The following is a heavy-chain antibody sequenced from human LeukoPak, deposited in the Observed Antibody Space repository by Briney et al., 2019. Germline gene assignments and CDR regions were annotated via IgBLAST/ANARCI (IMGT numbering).Heavy chain of an antibody. CDR2: IYYHENT. V-gene: IGHV4-39*01. D-gene: IGHD1-1*01. Sequence: SETLSLTCTVSGGSLSSSSDYWGWIRQAPGTGLEWIGSIYYHENTYYNSSLKSRVTISVDTSKNQFSLKLNSVTAADTAVYFCARRTYSAAYWKHFDYWGQGTLVTVSS. J-gene: IGHJ4*02. CDR1: GGSLSSSSDY. CDR3: ARRTYSAAYWKHFDY.